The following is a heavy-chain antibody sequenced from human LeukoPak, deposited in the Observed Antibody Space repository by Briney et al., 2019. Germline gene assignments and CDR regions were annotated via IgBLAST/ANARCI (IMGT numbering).Heavy chain of an antibody. CDR1: GGSISSSSYY. J-gene: IGHJ4*02. Sequence: PSETLSLTCTVSGGSISSSSYYWGWIRQPPGKGLEWIGSIYYSGSTYYNPSLKSRVTISVDTSKNQFSLKLSSVTAADTAVYYCARWTGIGRDYWGQGTLVTVSS. CDR2: IYYSGST. V-gene: IGHV4-39*01. CDR3: ARWTGIGRDY.